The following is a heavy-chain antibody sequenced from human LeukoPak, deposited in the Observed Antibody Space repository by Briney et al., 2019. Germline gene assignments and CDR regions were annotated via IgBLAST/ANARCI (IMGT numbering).Heavy chain of an antibody. Sequence: SETLSLTCTVSGGSISSYYWSWIRQPPGKGLEWIGEINHSGSTNYNPSLKSRVTISVDTSKNQFSLKLSSVTAADTAVYYCARVPYSSSWQPIDYWGQGTLVTVSS. J-gene: IGHJ4*02. CDR2: INHSGST. V-gene: IGHV4-34*01. CDR1: GGSISSYY. CDR3: ARVPYSSSWQPIDY. D-gene: IGHD6-13*01.